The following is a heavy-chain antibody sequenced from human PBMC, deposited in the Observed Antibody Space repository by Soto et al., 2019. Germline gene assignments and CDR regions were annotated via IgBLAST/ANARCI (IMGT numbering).Heavy chain of an antibody. D-gene: IGHD2-2*01. CDR1: GFTFSSYA. CDR2: ISYDGSNK. V-gene: IGHV3-30-3*01. Sequence: PGGSLRLSCAASGFTFSSYAMHWVRQAPGKGLEWVAVISYDGSNKYYADSVKGRFTISRDNSKNTLYLQMNSLRAEDTAVYYCARDRPAAIFPAFDIWGQGTMVTVSS. J-gene: IGHJ3*02. CDR3: ARDRPAAIFPAFDI.